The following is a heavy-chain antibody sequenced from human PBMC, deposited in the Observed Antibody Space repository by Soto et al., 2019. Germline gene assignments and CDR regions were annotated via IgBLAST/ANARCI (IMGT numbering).Heavy chain of an antibody. CDR2: ISYDGSNK. D-gene: IGHD3-9*01. CDR3: AKEVRGAATGSYGMDV. Sequence: GGSLGLSCAASGFTFSSYGIHWDRQAPGKGLEWVAVISYDGSNKYYADSVKGRFTISRDNSKNTLYLQINSLRGEDTAVYYCAKEVRGAATGSYGMDVWGQGTTVTVSS. V-gene: IGHV3-30*18. J-gene: IGHJ6*02. CDR1: GFTFSSYG.